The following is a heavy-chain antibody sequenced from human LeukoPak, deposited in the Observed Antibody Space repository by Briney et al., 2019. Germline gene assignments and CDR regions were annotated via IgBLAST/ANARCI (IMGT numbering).Heavy chain of an antibody. CDR3: ARDSYYDSSGVDY. Sequence: SETLSLTCTVSGGSVSSGSYYRSWIRQPPGKGLEWIGYIYYSGSTNYNPSLKSRVTISVDTSKNQFSLKLSSVTAADTAVYYCARDSYYDSSGVDYWGQGTLVTVSS. CDR1: GGSVSSGSYY. D-gene: IGHD3-22*01. J-gene: IGHJ4*02. V-gene: IGHV4-61*01. CDR2: IYYSGST.